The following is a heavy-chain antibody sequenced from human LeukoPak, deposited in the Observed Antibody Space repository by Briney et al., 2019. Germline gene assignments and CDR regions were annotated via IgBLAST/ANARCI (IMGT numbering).Heavy chain of an antibody. D-gene: IGHD1-1*01. V-gene: IGHV1-69*01. CDR3: APPSLSYTRTWDDHFYYLDV. Sequence: SVNVSCKASGRIFSNSSFSWVRQPPAKGREWMGGISPNFGYRSYAQKLQGIVRITADESTTTVYMELRSLRFDDTDVYCCAPPSLSYTRTWDDHFYYLDVWGKGTRVSVFS. J-gene: IGHJ6*03. CDR2: ISPNFGYR. CDR1: GRIFSNSS.